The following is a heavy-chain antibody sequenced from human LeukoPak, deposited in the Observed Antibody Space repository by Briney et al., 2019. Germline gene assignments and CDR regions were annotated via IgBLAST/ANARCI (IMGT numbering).Heavy chain of an antibody. CDR3: ARALQWLATDAFDI. D-gene: IGHD6-19*01. V-gene: IGHV3-33*01. J-gene: IGHJ3*02. Sequence: GGSLRLSCATSGFTFNNYDMHWVRQAPGKGLEWVAVIWYDGSNKYYADSVKGRFTISRDNSKNTLYLQMNSLRAEDTAVYYCARALQWLATDAFDIWGQGTMVTVSS. CDR1: GFTFNNYD. CDR2: IWYDGSNK.